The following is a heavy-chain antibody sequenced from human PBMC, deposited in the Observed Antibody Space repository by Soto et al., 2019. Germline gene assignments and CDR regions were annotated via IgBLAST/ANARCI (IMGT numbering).Heavy chain of an antibody. CDR3: AKKLAGTYYTGMDL. V-gene: IGHV3-30*18. J-gene: IGHJ6*02. CDR2: MSSDGSTK. CDR1: GFTFSSYG. Sequence: PGGALRLSCAASGFTFSSYGMHWVRQAPGKGLEWVATMSSDGSTKHYAGSVKGRFTISRDNSKNTLYLQMSSLRAEDTAVYYCAKKLAGTYYTGMDLWGQGTTVTAP.